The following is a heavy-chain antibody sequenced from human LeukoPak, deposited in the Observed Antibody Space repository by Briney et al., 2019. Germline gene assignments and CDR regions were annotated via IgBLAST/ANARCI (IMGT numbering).Heavy chain of an antibody. J-gene: IGHJ4*02. CDR1: GGSISHYY. D-gene: IGHD1-26*01. CDR3: ATTTIRLGY. V-gene: IGHV4-59*12. CDR2: IYYSDVA. Sequence: PSETLSLTCTVSGGSISHYYWTWIRQPPGKGLEWIGYIYYSDVANYNPSLKSRVSISVDTSNNQFSLKLSSVTAADTAVYYCATTTIRLGYWGQGTLVTVSS.